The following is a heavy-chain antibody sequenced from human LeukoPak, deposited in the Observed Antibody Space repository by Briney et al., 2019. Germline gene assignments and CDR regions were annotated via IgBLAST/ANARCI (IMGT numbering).Heavy chain of an antibody. CDR3: ARPSSNYPHYRFDS. CDR2: VYYSGTT. Sequence: SETLSLTCAVSGVSISSTTYYWGWIRQSPGKGLEWIGNVYYSGTTYYNPSLKSRVTISVDTSKNQFSLKLSSVTAADTAVYYCARPSSNYPHYRFDSWGQGTLVTVSS. J-gene: IGHJ5*01. CDR1: GVSISSTTYY. V-gene: IGHV4-39*01. D-gene: IGHD1-7*01.